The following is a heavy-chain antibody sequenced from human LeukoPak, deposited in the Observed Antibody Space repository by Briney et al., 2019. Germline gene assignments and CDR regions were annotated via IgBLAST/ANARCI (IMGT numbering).Heavy chain of an antibody. J-gene: IGHJ5*02. CDR1: GGSISSGSYY. D-gene: IGHD3-10*01. Sequence: SETLSLTCPVSGGSISSGSYYWSWIRQPAGKGLEWIGRIYTSGSTNYNPSLKSRVTISVDTSKNQFSLKLSSVTAADTAVYYCARLLWFGVRGFDPWGQGTLVTVSS. CDR2: IYTSGST. V-gene: IGHV4-61*02. CDR3: ARLLWFGVRGFDP.